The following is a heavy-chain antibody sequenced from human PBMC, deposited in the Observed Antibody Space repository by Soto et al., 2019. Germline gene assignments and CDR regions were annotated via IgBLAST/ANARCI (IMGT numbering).Heavy chain of an antibody. V-gene: IGHV1-69*13. D-gene: IGHD6-6*01. Sequence: SVKVSCKASGGTFSSYAISWVRQAPGQGLEWMGGIIPIFGTANYAQKFQGRVTITADESTSTAYMELSSLRSEDTAVYYCARGSSSFSWFDPWGQGTLVTVSS. CDR1: GGTFSSYA. CDR2: IIPIFGTA. CDR3: ARGSSSFSWFDP. J-gene: IGHJ5*02.